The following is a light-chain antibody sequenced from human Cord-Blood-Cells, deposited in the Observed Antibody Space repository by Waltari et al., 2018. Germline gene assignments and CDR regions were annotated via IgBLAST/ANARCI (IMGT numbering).Light chain of an antibody. CDR3: SSYTSSSTLV. Sequence: QSALPQPASVSGSPGQSITISRPVTSSDVGGYNYAPWYQQHPGKAPKLMIYDVNKRPSGVSNRFSGSKSGNTASLTISGLQAEDEADYYCSSYTSSSTLVFGGGTKLTVL. CDR1: SSDVGGYNY. V-gene: IGLV2-14*01. J-gene: IGLJ2*01. CDR2: DVN.